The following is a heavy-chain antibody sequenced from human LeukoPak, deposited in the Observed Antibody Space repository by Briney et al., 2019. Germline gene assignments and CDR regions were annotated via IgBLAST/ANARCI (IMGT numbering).Heavy chain of an antibody. V-gene: IGHV1-69*04. J-gene: IGHJ2*01. CDR2: IIPILGIA. D-gene: IGHD2-15*01. Sequence: ASVKVSCKASGGTFSSYAISWVRQAPGQGLEWMGRIIPILGIANYAQKFQGRVTITADKSTSTAYMELSSLRSEDTAVYYCARDLYCSGGSCYYKYWYFDLWGRGTLVTVSS. CDR1: GGTFSSYA. CDR3: ARDLYCSGGSCYYKYWYFDL.